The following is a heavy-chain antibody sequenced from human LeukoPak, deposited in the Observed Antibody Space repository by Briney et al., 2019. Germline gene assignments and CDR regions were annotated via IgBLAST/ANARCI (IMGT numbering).Heavy chain of an antibody. CDR1: GYSFTAYF. CDR2: INPNSGGT. J-gene: IGHJ6*02. V-gene: IGHV1-2*02. D-gene: IGHD3-3*01. CDR3: AREGYDLNQNHDLDV. Sequence: GASVKVSCKTSGYSFTAYFIHWVRQAPGQGLEWMGWINPNSGGTKYTQKLQDRVTMTRDTSITTAHMELSSLRSDDTAVYYCAREGYDLNQNHDLDVWGQGTTVTVSS.